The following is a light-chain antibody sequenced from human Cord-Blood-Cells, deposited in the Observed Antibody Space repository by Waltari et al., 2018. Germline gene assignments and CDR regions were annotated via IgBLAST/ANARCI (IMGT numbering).Light chain of an antibody. Sequence: EIVLTQSPATLSLSPRASVTLSCRASQSVSSYLAWYQQKPGQAPMLLIYDASNRATGIPARFSGSGSGTDFTLTISSLEPEDFAVYYCQQRSNWLTFGGGTKVEIK. CDR2: DAS. CDR3: QQRSNWLT. CDR1: QSVSSY. J-gene: IGKJ4*01. V-gene: IGKV3-11*01.